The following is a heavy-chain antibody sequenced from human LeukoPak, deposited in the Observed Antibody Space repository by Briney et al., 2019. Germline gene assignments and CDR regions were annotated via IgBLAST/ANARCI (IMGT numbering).Heavy chain of an antibody. CDR3: ARDLQLVPYYYYYCMDV. D-gene: IGHD6-6*01. CDR2: IYTSGST. J-gene: IGHJ6*03. CDR1: GGSISSYY. V-gene: IGHV4-4*07. Sequence: SETLSLTCTVSGGSISSYYWSWIRQPAAKGLEWMGRIYTSGSTNYNPSLKSRVTMSVDTSKNQFSLKLSSVAAADTAVYYCARDLQLVPYYYYYCMDVWGKGTTVTVSS.